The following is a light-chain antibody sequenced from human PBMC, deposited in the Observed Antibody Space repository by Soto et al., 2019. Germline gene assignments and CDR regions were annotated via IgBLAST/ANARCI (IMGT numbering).Light chain of an antibody. CDR3: QQCTNWPYT. J-gene: IGKJ2*01. Sequence: EIVMTQSPATLSVSPGERATLSCRASQNVSSTLAWYQQKPGQAPRLLVFGASTRATGIPDRFTGSGSGTEFTLTISSLQSEDFAVYYCQQCTNWPYTFGQGTKLEIK. CDR2: GAS. V-gene: IGKV3-15*01. CDR1: QNVSST.